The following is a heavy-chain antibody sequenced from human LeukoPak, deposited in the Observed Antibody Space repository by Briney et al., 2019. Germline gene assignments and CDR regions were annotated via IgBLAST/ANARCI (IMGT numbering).Heavy chain of an antibody. D-gene: IGHD3-22*01. CDR1: GFTFSSYE. J-gene: IGHJ4*02. CDR2: ISSSGSTI. V-gene: IGHV3-48*03. Sequence: PGGSLRHSCAASGFTFSSYEMNWVRQAPGKGLEWVSYISSSGSTIYYADSVKGRFTISRDNSKNTLYLQMNSLRADDTAVYYCAKEISSGYQDYWGQGTLVTVSS. CDR3: AKEISSGYQDY.